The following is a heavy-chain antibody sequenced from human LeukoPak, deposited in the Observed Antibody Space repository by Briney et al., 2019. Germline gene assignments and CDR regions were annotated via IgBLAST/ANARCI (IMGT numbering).Heavy chain of an antibody. CDR1: GFTFSDFY. V-gene: IGHV3-11*05. CDR2: ISSSSTDT. D-gene: IGHD3-10*01. Sequence: PGGSLRLSCAASGFTFSDFYMSWIRQAPGKGLEWLSDISSSSTDTNYADSVKGRFTISRDNSKNTLYLQMNSLRAEDTAVYYCAKDPRVVGYYGSGTHGSWGQGTLVTVSS. CDR3: AKDPRVVGYYGSGTHGS. J-gene: IGHJ5*02.